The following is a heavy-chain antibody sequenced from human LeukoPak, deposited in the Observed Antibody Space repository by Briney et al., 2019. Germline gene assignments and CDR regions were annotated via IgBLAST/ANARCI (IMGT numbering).Heavy chain of an antibody. Sequence: PGGSLRLSCAASGFTFGSYVMSWVRQAPGKGPEWVSAISGDGGTYYADSVKGRFTISRDNSKNTLYLQMNSLGGEDTALYYCARYFGAASCYSGFDYWGQGTLVTVAS. D-gene: IGHD2-15*01. J-gene: IGHJ4*02. CDR1: GFTFGSYV. CDR2: ISGDGGT. V-gene: IGHV3-23*01. CDR3: ARYFGAASCYSGFDY.